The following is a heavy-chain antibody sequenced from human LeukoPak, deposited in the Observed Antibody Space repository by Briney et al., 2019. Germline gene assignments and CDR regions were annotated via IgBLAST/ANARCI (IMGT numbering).Heavy chain of an antibody. Sequence: GGSLRLSCAASGFTFSNYAMNCARQAPGKGLEYVSSITDKGVSTNYADSVKGRFTISRDNSNSTLYLQMSSLRAEDTAVYYCARAGWSWYFDYWGQGTLVTVSS. V-gene: IGHV3-23*01. CDR3: ARAGWSWYFDY. CDR2: ITDKGVST. CDR1: GFTFSNYA. D-gene: IGHD1-26*01. J-gene: IGHJ4*02.